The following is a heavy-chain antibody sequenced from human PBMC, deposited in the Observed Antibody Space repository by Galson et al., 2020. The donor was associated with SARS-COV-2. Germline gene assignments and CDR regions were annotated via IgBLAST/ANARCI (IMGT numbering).Heavy chain of an antibody. Sequence: TGGSLRLSCAASGFTFSSYGMHWVRQAPGKGLEWVAVISYEGSNKYYADSVKGRFTISRDNSKDTLFLQMDSLRAEDTAVYFCAKAPYDSRPAAGPHIEYWGQGTPVTVSS. CDR2: ISYEGSNK. V-gene: IGHV3-30*18. CDR1: GFTFSSYG. J-gene: IGHJ4*02. CDR3: AKAPYDSRPAAGPHIEY. D-gene: IGHD6-13*01.